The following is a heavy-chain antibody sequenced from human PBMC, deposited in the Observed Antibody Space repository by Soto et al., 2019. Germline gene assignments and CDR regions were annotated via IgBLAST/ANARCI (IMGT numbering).Heavy chain of an antibody. CDR1: GFTFSSYA. D-gene: IGHD3-22*01. Sequence: GGSLRLSCAASGFTFSSYAMSWVRQAPGKGLEWVSAISGSGGSTYYADSVKGRFTISRDNSKNTLYLQMNSLRAEDTAVYYCAKGSHDSSCYYGRGYYFDYWGQGTLVTVSS. CDR3: AKGSHDSSCYYGRGYYFDY. CDR2: ISGSGGST. J-gene: IGHJ4*02. V-gene: IGHV3-23*01.